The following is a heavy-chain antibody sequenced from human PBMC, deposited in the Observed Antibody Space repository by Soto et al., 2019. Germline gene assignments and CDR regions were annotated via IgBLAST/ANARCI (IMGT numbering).Heavy chain of an antibody. CDR1: GGSINSYF. Sequence: SETLSLTCTVSGGSINSYFWSWIRQPPGKGLEWIGHIFYTGNTYYNPSLESRVTISVNTSKNQFSLKLSSVTAADTAVYFCARRLGGGFDSWGLGAPVTVSS. CDR3: ARRLGGGFDS. V-gene: IGHV4-59*01. CDR2: IFYTGNT. D-gene: IGHD3-16*01. J-gene: IGHJ4*02.